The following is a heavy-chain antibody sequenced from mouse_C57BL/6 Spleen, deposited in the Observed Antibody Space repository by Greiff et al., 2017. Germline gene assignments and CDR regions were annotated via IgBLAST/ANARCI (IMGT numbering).Heavy chain of an antibody. CDR1: GFSLTSYG. Sequence: VKLVESGPGLVAPSQSLSITCTVSGFSLTSYGVDWVRQSPGKGLEWLGVIWGVGSTNYNSALKSRLSISKDNSKSQVFLKMNSLQPDDTAMYYGASVDSSGGFAYWGQGTLVTVSA. J-gene: IGHJ3*01. CDR3: ASVDSSGGFAY. D-gene: IGHD3-2*02. V-gene: IGHV2-6*01. CDR2: IWGVGST.